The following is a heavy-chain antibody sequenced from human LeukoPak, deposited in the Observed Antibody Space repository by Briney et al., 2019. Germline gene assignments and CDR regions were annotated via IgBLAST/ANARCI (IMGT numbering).Heavy chain of an antibody. CDR1: GGSISSYY. CDR3: AGYGDYEGY. CDR2: IYYSGST. Sequence: SETLSLTCTVSGGSISSYYWSWIRQTPGKGLEWIGYIYYSGSTNYNPSLRSRVTISVDTSKNQFSLKLSSVTAADTAVYYCAGYGDYEGYWGQGTLVTVSS. J-gene: IGHJ4*02. D-gene: IGHD4-17*01. V-gene: IGHV4-59*12.